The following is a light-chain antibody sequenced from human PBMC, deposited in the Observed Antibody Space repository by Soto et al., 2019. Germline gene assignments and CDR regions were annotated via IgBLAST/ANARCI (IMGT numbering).Light chain of an antibody. CDR1: QSISRW. Sequence: DIQMTQSPSTLSASVGDRVTITCRASQSISRWLAWYQKKPGKAPKILIFDASSLDSGVPSRFSGSRTGTEFTLTISSLQPDDFATYYSHQYNSYSGYTFGQVTKLEIK. V-gene: IGKV1-5*01. J-gene: IGKJ2*01. CDR2: DAS. CDR3: HQYNSYSGYT.